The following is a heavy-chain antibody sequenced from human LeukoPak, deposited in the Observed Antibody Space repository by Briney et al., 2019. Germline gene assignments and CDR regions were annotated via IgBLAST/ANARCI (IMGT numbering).Heavy chain of an antibody. CDR3: ASSIAAAGRHYYYYGMDV. CDR2: IKQDGSEK. V-gene: IGHV3-7*01. D-gene: IGHD6-13*01. CDR1: GFTFSSYW. J-gene: IGHJ6*02. Sequence: GGSLRLSCAASGFTFSSYWMSWVRQAPGKGLEWVANIKQDGSEKYYVDSVKGRLTISRDNAKNSLYLQMNSLRAEDTAVYYCASSIAAAGRHYYYYGMDVWGQGTTATVSS.